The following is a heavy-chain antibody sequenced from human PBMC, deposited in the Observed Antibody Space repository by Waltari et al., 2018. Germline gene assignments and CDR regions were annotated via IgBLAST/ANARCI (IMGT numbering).Heavy chain of an antibody. CDR2: IKSKTDGGTT. CDR3: TTGSGGSYYRVDAFDI. Sequence: EVQLVESGGGLVKPGGSLRLSCAASGFTFSNAWMSWVRQAPGKGLEWVGRIKSKTDGGTTDYAAPVKGRFTISRDDSKNTLYLQMNSLKTEDTAVYYCTTGSGGSYYRVDAFDIWGQGTMVTVSS. V-gene: IGHV3-15*01. D-gene: IGHD1-26*01. CDR1: GFTFSNAW. J-gene: IGHJ3*02.